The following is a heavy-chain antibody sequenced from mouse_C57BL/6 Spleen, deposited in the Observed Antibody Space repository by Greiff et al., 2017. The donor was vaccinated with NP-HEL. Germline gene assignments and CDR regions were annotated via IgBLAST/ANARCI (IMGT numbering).Heavy chain of an antibody. D-gene: IGHD2-3*01. J-gene: IGHJ1*03. CDR3: ARGSMMVRYFDV. Sequence: QVQLQQPGAELVRPGSSVKLSCKASGYTFTSYWMHLVKQKPIQGLEWIGNIDPSDSETHYNQKFKDKATLTVDKSSSTAYMQLSSLTSEDSAVYYCARGSMMVRYFDVWRTGTTVTVSS. CDR2: IDPSDSET. V-gene: IGHV1-52*01. CDR1: GYTFTSYW.